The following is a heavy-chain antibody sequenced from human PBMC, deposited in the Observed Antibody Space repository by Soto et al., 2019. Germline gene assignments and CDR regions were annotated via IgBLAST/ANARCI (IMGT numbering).Heavy chain of an antibody. V-gene: IGHV1-46*03. CDR3: ARGNVDTSDIWSGHAEH. J-gene: IGHJ4*02. Sequence: QVQLVQSGAELVKPGASVTVSCKISGYVFTHYYLHWVRQAPGQGLEWMGIINPDGGSTAYARKFQGRFTMTTDTYTNTVHLEVRSLASEDTAVYYCARGNVDTSDIWSGHAEHWGQGTVVTVSS. CDR1: GYVFTHYY. CDR2: INPDGGST. D-gene: IGHD3-3*01.